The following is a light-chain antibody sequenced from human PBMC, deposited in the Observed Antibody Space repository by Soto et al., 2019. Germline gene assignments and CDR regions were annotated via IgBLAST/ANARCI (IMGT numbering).Light chain of an antibody. V-gene: IGLV6-57*02. Sequence: NFMLTQPHSVSESPGKTVTISCTGSSGSIASHYVQWYQQRPGSAPTTVIYEDNQRPSGVPDRFSGSIDSSSNSASLTISGLKTEDEADYYCQSYDSNNVVFGGGTKVTVL. J-gene: IGLJ2*01. CDR2: EDN. CDR1: SGSIASHY. CDR3: QSYDSNNVV.